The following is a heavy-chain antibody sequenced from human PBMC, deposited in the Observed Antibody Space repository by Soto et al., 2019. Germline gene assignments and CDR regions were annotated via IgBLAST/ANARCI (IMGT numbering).Heavy chain of an antibody. J-gene: IGHJ6*02. D-gene: IGHD3-9*01. Sequence: EVQLVESGGGLVQPGGSLRLSCAASGFTFSSYWMHWVRQAPGKGLVWVSRINSDGSSTSYADSVKGRFTISRDNAKNTLYLQMNSRRAEDTAVYYCAREGYDILTGHSPYYDYGMDVWGQGTTVTVSS. V-gene: IGHV3-74*01. CDR2: INSDGSST. CDR3: AREGYDILTGHSPYYDYGMDV. CDR1: GFTFSSYW.